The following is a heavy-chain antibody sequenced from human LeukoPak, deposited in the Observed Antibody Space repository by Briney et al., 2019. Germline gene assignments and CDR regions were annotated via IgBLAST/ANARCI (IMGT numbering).Heavy chain of an antibody. CDR1: GGSISSSSHY. V-gene: IGHV4-39*01. CDR3: ARTYIVGPTRHFDY. J-gene: IGHJ4*02. CDR2: IYYSGST. D-gene: IGHD1-26*01. Sequence: SETLSLTCTVSGGSISSSSHYWGWIRQPPGKGLEWVGSIYYSGSTYYNPPLKSRVTISVDTSKNQFSLKLSSVTAADTAVYFCARTYIVGPTRHFDYWGQGTLVTVSS.